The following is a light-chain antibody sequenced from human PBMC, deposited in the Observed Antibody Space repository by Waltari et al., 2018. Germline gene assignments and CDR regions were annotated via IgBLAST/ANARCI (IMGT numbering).Light chain of an antibody. CDR2: EVR. J-gene: IGLJ2*01. Sequence: QSALTQPPSASGSPGQSVTISCTGTNNDVGAYNSAAWYQRHPRKTPKVVLYEVRTRPSGVPDRFSGSKSGNTASLTVSGLQAEDEADYYCTSYTGSDNSKVFGGGTK. CDR3: TSYTGSDNSKV. V-gene: IGLV2-8*01. CDR1: NNDVGAYNS.